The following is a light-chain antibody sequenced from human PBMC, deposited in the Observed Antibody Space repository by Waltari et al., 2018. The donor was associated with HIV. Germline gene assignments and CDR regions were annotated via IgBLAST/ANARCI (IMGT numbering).Light chain of an antibody. V-gene: IGKV2-28*01. CDR3: MQALQNPLT. CDR2: LGS. Sequence: DIVMTQSPLSLPVTLGEPASISCRSSQSLLYSNGYNYLDLYLQKPGQSPQLLIYLGSNRASGVPDRFSVSGSGTDFTLKISRVDADDVGVYYCMQALQNPLTFGGGTKVEIK. CDR1: QSLLYSNGYNY. J-gene: IGKJ4*01.